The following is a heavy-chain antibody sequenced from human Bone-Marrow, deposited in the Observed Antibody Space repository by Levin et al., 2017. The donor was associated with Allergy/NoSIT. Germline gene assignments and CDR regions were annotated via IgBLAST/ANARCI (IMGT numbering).Heavy chain of an antibody. V-gene: IGHV3-74*03. CDR3: AREMAVAGTSWDF. CDR2: INRDGTIT. Sequence: PGGSLRLSCAASGVTFSSYWMHWVRQTPGKGPVWVSRINRDGTITAYADSVKGRFTISIDNAKNTLYLQMNSLRAEDTAVYFCAREMAVAGTSWDFWGQGTLVTVSS. J-gene: IGHJ4*02. D-gene: IGHD6-19*01. CDR1: GVTFSSYW.